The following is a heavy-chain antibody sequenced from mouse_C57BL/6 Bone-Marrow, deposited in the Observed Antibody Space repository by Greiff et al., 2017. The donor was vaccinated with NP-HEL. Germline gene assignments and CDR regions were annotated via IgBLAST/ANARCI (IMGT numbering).Heavy chain of an antibody. V-gene: IGHV3-8*01. CDR3: ARYPSYRTGPYWYFDV. CDR1: GYSITSDY. D-gene: IGHD1-1*01. Sequence: DVQLQESGPGLAKPSQTLSLTCSVTGYSITSDYWNWIRKFPGNKLEYMGYISYSGSTYYNPSLKSRISITRDTSKNQYYLQLNSVTTEDTATYYCARYPSYRTGPYWYFDVWGTGTTVTVSS. J-gene: IGHJ1*03. CDR2: ISYSGST.